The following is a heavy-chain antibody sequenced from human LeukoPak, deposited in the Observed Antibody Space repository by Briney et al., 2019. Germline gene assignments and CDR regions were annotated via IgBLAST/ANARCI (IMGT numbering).Heavy chain of an antibody. V-gene: IGHV3-30*04. J-gene: IGHJ4*02. Sequence: GGSLRLSCAASGFTFSPYAMYWVRQAPGKGLEWVAVISYDGSDTYYADSVKGRFTISRDNSKNTVYLQMSSLRTEDTSVYYCARGKQLVSDYWGQGTLVTVSS. CDR1: GFTFSPYA. CDR2: ISYDGSDT. D-gene: IGHD1-1*01. CDR3: ARGKQLVSDY.